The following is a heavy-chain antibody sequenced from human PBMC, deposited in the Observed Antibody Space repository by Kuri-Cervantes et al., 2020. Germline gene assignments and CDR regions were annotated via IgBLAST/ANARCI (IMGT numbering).Heavy chain of an antibody. D-gene: IGHD6-19*01. CDR2: ISGSGGST. J-gene: IGHJ6*02. V-gene: IGHV3-23*01. CDR1: GFTFSSYA. Sequence: GGSLRLSCAASGFTFSSYAMSWVRQAPGKGLEWVSAISGSGGSTYYADSVKGRFTISRDNSKNTLYLQMNSLRAEDTAVYYCARAPSIAVAGIVYYYYGMDVWGQGTTVTVSS. CDR3: ARAPSIAVAGIVYYYYGMDV.